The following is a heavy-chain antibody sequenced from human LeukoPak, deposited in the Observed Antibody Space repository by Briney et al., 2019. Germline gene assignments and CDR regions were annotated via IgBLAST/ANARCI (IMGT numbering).Heavy chain of an antibody. CDR1: GFTFSSAW. CDR2: IKNKTNRGST. Sequence: GGSLRLSCAASGFTFSSAWMTWVRQAPGQGLEWVGHIKNKTNRGSTDYAALVKGRFTISRDDSKNTLYLQMNSLKTEDTAVYYCTTDVAGYSSSWYVPDYWGQGTLVTVSS. J-gene: IGHJ4*02. CDR3: TTDVAGYSSSWYVPDY. D-gene: IGHD6-13*01. V-gene: IGHV3-15*01.